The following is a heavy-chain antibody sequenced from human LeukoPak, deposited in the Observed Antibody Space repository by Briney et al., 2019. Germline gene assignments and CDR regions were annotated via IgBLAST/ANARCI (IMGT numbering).Heavy chain of an antibody. V-gene: IGHV4-59*08. D-gene: IGHD5-24*01. CDR1: GGSFSFYY. J-gene: IGHJ6*03. CDR2: ISYSGNT. CDR3: ARGVDGYNYDYYYYMDV. Sequence: SETLSLTCTVSGGSFSFYYWSWIRQPPGKGLEWIGYISYSGNTNYNPSLKSRVTISVDTSKNQFSLKLSSVTAADTAVYYCARGVDGYNYDYYYYMDVWGKGTTVTISS.